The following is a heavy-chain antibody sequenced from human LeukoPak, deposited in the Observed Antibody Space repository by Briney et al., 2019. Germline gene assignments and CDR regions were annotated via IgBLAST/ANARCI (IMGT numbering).Heavy chain of an antibody. CDR1: SYTFTSYG. V-gene: IGHV1-18*01. D-gene: IGHD2-21*02. CDR2: ISDSNNKT. J-gene: IGHJ3*02. Sequence: ASVKVSCKASSYTFTSYGLSWVRQAPGQGLEWMGWISDSNNKTNYAQNLQGRVTMTTDTSTSTAYMELRSLRSDDTAVYYCAKRQGVTLGYAFDIWGQGTMVTVSS. CDR3: AKRQGVTLGYAFDI.